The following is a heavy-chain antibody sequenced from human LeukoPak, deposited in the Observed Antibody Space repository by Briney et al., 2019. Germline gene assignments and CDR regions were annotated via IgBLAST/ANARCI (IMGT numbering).Heavy chain of an antibody. CDR3: AKEIYIGVVTAIRVVYGMDV. J-gene: IGHJ6*02. Sequence: GGSLRLSCAASGFTFSSYGMHWVRQAPGEGLEWVAVISYDGSNKYYADSVKGRFTISRDNSKNTLYLQMNSLRAEDTAVYYCAKEIYIGVVTAIRVVYGMDVWGQGTTVTVSS. CDR1: GFTFSSYG. CDR2: ISYDGSNK. D-gene: IGHD2-21*02. V-gene: IGHV3-30*18.